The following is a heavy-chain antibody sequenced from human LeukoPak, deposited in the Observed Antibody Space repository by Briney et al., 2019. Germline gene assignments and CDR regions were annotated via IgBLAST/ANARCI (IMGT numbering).Heavy chain of an antibody. CDR2: IYHSGST. Sequence: SETLSLTCIVSGYSISSDYYWGWIRQSPGKGLEWIGSIYHSGSTYYNQSLKSRVTISVDTSKNQFSLKLSSVTAADTAVYYCARGGSGYYRYWGQGTLVTVSS. CDR1: GYSISSDYY. V-gene: IGHV4-38-2*02. CDR3: ARGGSGYYRY. D-gene: IGHD5-12*01. J-gene: IGHJ4*02.